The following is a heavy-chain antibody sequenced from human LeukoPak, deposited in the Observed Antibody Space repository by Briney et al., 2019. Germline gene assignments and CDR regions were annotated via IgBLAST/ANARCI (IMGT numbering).Heavy chain of an antibody. CDR1: GGSISSSSYY. V-gene: IGHV4-39*01. CDR3: ARVYYSNSYDYWYFDL. CDR2: IYYSGST. J-gene: IGHJ2*01. D-gene: IGHD6-13*01. Sequence: SETLSLTCTVSGGSISSSSYYWGWIRQPPGRGLEWIGSIYYSGSTYYNPSLKSRVTISVDTSKNQFSLKLSSVTAADTAVYYCARVYYSNSYDYWYFDLWGRGTLVTVSS.